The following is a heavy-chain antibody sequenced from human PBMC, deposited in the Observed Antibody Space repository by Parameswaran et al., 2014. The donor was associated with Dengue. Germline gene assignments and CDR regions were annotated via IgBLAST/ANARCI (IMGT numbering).Heavy chain of an antibody. CDR3: ARDKVDCSSTSCYPSYYYYGMDV. J-gene: IGHJ6*02. V-gene: IGHV3-11*01. D-gene: IGHD2-2*01. Sequence: VRQMPGKGLEWVSYISSSGYTIYYADSVKGRFTISRDNAKNSLYLQMNSLRAEDTAVYYCARDKVDCSSTSCYPSYYYYGMDVWGQGTTVTVSS. CDR2: ISSSGYTI.